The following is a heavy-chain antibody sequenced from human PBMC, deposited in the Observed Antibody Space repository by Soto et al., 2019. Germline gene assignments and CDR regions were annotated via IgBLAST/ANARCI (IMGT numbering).Heavy chain of an antibody. Sequence: QVQLQESGPGLVKPSETLSLTCALSGGSISSYFWSWIRQPPGKGLEWIGYVYYSGSTNYNPSLKRRVTISVDTSKNHFSLKLTSVTAADTAVYYCARDHNGYEYFDYWCQGTLVTVSS. J-gene: IGHJ4*02. V-gene: IGHV4-59*01. CDR2: VYYSGST. D-gene: IGHD5-12*01. CDR1: GGSISSYF. CDR3: ARDHNGYEYFDY.